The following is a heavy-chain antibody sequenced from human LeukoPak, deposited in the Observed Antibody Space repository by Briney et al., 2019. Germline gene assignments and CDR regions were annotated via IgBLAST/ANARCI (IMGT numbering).Heavy chain of an antibody. CDR2: FDPEDGET. V-gene: IGHV1-24*01. CDR3: ARRYYGSGSHDAFDI. Sequence: ASVKVSCKVSGYTLTELSMHWVRQAPGKGLEWMGGFDPEDGETIYAQKFQGRVTMTEDTSTDTAYMELSSLRSEDTAVYYCARRYYGSGSHDAFDIWGQGTMVTVSS. CDR1: GYTLTELS. J-gene: IGHJ3*02. D-gene: IGHD3-10*01.